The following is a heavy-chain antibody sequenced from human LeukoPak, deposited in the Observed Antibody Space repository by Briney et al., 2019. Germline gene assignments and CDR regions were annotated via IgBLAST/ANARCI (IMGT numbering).Heavy chain of an antibody. V-gene: IGHV4-61*02. J-gene: IGHJ6*02. CDR1: GGSISSGSYY. CDR2: IYTSGST. Sequence: PSQTLSLTCTVSGGSISSGSYYWSRIRQPAGKGLEWIGRIYTSGSTNYNPSLKSRVTISLDTSKNQFSLKLSSVTASDTAVYYCARGPYIYNYGMDVWGQGTTVTVSS. CDR3: ARGPYIYNYGMDV. D-gene: IGHD2-2*02.